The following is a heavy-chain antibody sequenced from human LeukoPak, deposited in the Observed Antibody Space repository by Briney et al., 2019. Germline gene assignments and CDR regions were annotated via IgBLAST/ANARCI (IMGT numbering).Heavy chain of an antibody. CDR2: LKSRSQGGTA. Sequence: GGSLRLSCAASGFTFNTAYMSWLRQTPGKGLEWVSRLKSRSQGGTADYAAPVKGRFTISRDDSKNTLYLQMNSLKIEDTGVYYCATDRNWFDPWGQGTLVTVSP. CDR3: ATDRNWFDP. J-gene: IGHJ5*02. V-gene: IGHV3-15*01. CDR1: GFTFNTAY.